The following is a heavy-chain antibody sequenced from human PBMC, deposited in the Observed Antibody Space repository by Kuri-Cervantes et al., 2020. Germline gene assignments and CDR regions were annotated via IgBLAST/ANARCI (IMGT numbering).Heavy chain of an antibody. CDR1: GGSISSGGYS. V-gene: IGHV4-30-2*02. D-gene: IGHD3-3*01. J-gene: IGHJ6*02. Sequence: SETLSLTCGVSGGSISSGGYSWSWIRQPPGKGLEWIGYMYHSGSTYYNPSLKSRVTVSVDRSKNQFSLKLSSVTAADTAVYYCARSGDFWSGYFPGLYYYGMDVWGQGTTVTVSS. CDR3: ARSGDFWSGYFPGLYYYGMDV. CDR2: MYHSGST.